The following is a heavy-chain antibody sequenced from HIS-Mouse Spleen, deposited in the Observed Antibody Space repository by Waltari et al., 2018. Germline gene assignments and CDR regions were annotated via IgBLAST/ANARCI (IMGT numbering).Heavy chain of an antibody. CDR2: LYPGDSDT. CDR1: GYSFTSYG. J-gene: IGHJ2*01. D-gene: IGHD3-10*01. CDR3: ARQKYGSGSYWYFDL. Sequence: EVQLVQSGAEVKKPGESLKISCKGSGYSFTSYGIGWVRQMPGKGLEWMGILYPGDSDTRYSPSFQGQVTISADKSISTAYLQWSSLKASDTAMHYCARQKYGSGSYWYFDLWGRGTLVTVSS. V-gene: IGHV5-51*01.